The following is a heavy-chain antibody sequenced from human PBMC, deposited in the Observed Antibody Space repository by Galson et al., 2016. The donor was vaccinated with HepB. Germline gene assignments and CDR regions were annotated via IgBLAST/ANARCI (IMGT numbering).Heavy chain of an antibody. D-gene: IGHD5-24*01. CDR1: GFTFSDYG. CDR3: AKDCCGTQFFEY. CDR2: VSARSDNT. Sequence: SLRLSCAASGFTFSDYGMAWVRQAPGKGLEWVSTVSARSDNTHYADSVKGRFTISRDNSKNTLYLEMNSLRVEDTAVYYCAKDCCGTQFFEYWGQGTLVTVPS. J-gene: IGHJ4*02. V-gene: IGHV3-23*01.